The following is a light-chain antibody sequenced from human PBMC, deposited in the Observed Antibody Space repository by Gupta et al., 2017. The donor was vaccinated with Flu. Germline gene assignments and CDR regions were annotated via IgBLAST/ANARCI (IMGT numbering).Light chain of an antibody. J-gene: IGKJ5*01. CDR3: QLRSSWPPRIT. Sequence: EIVLTQSPATLSLYPGERATLSCRASQSVSGYLAWYQQRPGQAPGLLIYDTSSRATCIPARFSGSGSGTDFTLTISSLEPEDFAVYYCQLRSSWPPRITFGQGTRLEI. CDR2: DTS. V-gene: IGKV3-11*01. CDR1: QSVSGY.